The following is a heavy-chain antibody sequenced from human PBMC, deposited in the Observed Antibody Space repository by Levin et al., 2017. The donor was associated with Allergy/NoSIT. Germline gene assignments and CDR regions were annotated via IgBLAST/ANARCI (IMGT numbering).Heavy chain of an antibody. D-gene: IGHD1-26*01. J-gene: IGHJ4*02. CDR1: GFTFSTYW. CDR2: INPDGSTT. Sequence: PGGSLRLSCATSGFTFSTYWMNWDRQAPGKGLVWVSLINPDGSTTTYADSVKGRFTISRDNAKNTVYLQMNSLRAEDTAVYYCARDLAGSPDYWGQGTLVTVSS. CDR3: ARDLAGSPDY. V-gene: IGHV3-74*01.